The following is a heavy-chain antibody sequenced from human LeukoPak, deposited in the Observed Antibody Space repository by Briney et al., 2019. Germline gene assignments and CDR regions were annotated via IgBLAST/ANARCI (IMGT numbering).Heavy chain of an antibody. CDR3: ATEQWLVREGPNWFDP. V-gene: IGHV4-34*01. D-gene: IGHD6-19*01. CDR2: INHSGST. CDR1: GGSFSGYY. J-gene: IGHJ5*02. Sequence: SETLSLTCAVYGGSFSGYYWSWIRQPPGKGLEWIGEINHSGSTNYNPSLKSRVTISVDTSKNQFPLKLSSVTAADTGVYYCATEQWLVREGPNWFDPWGQGNLVTVSS.